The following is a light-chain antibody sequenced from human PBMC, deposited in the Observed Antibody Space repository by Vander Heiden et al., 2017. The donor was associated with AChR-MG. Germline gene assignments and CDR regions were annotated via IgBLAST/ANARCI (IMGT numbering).Light chain of an antibody. CDR3: FSFTSNTNRRV. Sequence: QSALTQQPSLPGSPGQSTTIPCPGTNSDIDGYDYVSWYQKQQGKAHKLIIFDVSNRPSGVSHRFSGSKSGNTASLTISGLQSEDEADYYCFSFTSNTNRRVFGGGTKLSVL. CDR1: NSDIDGYDY. CDR2: DVS. J-gene: IGLJ3*02. V-gene: IGLV2-14*03.